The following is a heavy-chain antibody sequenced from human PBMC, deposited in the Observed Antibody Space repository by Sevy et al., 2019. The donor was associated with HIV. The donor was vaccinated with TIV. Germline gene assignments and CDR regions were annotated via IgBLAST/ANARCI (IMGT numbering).Heavy chain of an antibody. CDR2: INPSGGST. V-gene: IGHV1-46*01. D-gene: IGHD6-6*01. CDR1: VYTFTSYY. J-gene: IGHJ4*02. CDR3: ASELNSRPNGIAARPGFDY. Sequence: ASVKVSCKASVYTFTSYYMHWVRQAPGQGLEWMGIINPSGGSTSYAQKFQGRVTMTRDTSTSTVYMDLSSLRSEDTAVYYCASELNSRPNGIAARPGFDYWGQGTLVTVSS.